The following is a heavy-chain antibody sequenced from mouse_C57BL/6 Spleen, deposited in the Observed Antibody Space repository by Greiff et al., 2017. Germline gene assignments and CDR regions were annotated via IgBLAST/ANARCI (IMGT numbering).Heavy chain of an antibody. Sequence: QVQLQQPGAELVMPGASVKLSCKASGYTFTSYWMHWVKQRPGQGLEWIGEIDPSDSYTNYNQKFKGKSTMTVDKSSSTAYMQLSSLTSEDSAVYYCARTGRGRLYAMDYWGQRTSVTVSS. D-gene: IGHD1-1*02. CDR2: IDPSDSYT. V-gene: IGHV1-69*01. CDR3: ARTGRGRLYAMDY. CDR1: GYTFTSYW. J-gene: IGHJ4*01.